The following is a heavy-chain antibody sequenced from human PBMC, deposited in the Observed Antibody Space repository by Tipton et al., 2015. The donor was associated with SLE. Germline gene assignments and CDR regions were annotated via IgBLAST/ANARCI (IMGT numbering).Heavy chain of an antibody. CDR1: DDSLNAYY. J-gene: IGHJ4*02. CDR3: ARRQTDPLGFDY. Sequence: TLSLTCTVSDDSLNAYYWTWIRQPPGKGLEWLTYVFYSEPSNFNRAHYSPSLLGRVTISVDPSRNQFSLRLTSVTAADTAVYYCARRQTDPLGFDYWGQGTLVTVSS. D-gene: IGHD7-27*01. CDR2: VFYSEPS. V-gene: IGHV4-59*01.